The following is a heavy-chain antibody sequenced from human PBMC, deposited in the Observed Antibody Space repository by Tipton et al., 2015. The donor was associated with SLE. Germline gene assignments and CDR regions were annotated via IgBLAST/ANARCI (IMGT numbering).Heavy chain of an antibody. CDR1: VGSITSSSYY. CDR2: IYYSENT. D-gene: IGHD2-21*01. J-gene: IGHJ3*02. CDR3: AGRPRYCGCDCPDAFDI. V-gene: IGHV4-39*07. Sequence: TLSLTCTVSVGSITSSSYYWGWIRQPPGKGLEWFGSIYYSENTYSNPSLKSRVTISVDTSKNQFSLKMSSVTAADTAVYYCAGRPRYCGCDCPDAFDIWGQGTMVTVSS.